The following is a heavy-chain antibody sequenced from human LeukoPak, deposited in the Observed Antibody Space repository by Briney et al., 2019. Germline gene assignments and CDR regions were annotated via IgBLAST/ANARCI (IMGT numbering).Heavy chain of an antibody. CDR2: INHSGST. D-gene: IGHD6-6*01. CDR3: ARGQLACDY. CDR1: GGSFSGYY. J-gene: IGHJ4*02. V-gene: IGHV4-34*01. Sequence: SETLSLTCAVYGGSFSGYYWSWIRQPPGKGLEWIGEINHSGSTNYNPSLKSRVTISVDTSKNQFSLKLSSVTAADTAVYYCARGQLACDYWGQGTLVTVSS.